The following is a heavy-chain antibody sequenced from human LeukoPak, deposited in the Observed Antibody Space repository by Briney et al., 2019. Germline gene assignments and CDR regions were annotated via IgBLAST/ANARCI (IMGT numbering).Heavy chain of an antibody. V-gene: IGHV4-34*01. J-gene: IGHJ4*02. Sequence: SETLSLTCAVYGGSFSGYYWSWIRQPPGKGLEWIGEINHSGSTKYNPSLKSRVTISGDTSKNQFSLKLRSVTAADTAVYYCARQPYMLGAYYFDYWGQGTLVTVSS. CDR1: GGSFSGYY. CDR2: INHSGST. CDR3: ARQPYMLGAYYFDY. D-gene: IGHD1-26*01.